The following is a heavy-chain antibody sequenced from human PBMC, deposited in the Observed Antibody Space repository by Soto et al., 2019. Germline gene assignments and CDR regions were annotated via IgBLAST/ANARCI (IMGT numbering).Heavy chain of an antibody. CDR3: ARDPSTMPNDAFDI. D-gene: IGHD2-2*01. J-gene: IGHJ3*02. V-gene: IGHV3-21*01. CDR1: GFTFSSYV. CDR2: ISSSSSYI. Sequence: GGSQRLSCTASGFTFSSYVMNWVRQAPGKGLEWVSSISSSSSYIYYADSVKGRFTISRDNAKNSLYLQMNSLRAEDTAVYYCARDPSTMPNDAFDIWGQGTMVTVSS.